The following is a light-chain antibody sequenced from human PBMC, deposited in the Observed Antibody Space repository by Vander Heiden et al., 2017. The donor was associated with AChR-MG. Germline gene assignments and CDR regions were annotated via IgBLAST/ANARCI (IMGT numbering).Light chain of an antibody. Sequence: EIVFTQSPRTPALPPGERATRACRASQGVSSSYLAWYQQKPGQAPRLLIHGASSRATGIPDRFSGSGSGTDFTLTISRLEPEDFAVDYCQQYGSSPPLYTFGQGTKLEIK. CDR1: QGVSSSY. V-gene: IGKV3-20*01. J-gene: IGKJ2*01. CDR3: QQYGSSPPLYT. CDR2: GAS.